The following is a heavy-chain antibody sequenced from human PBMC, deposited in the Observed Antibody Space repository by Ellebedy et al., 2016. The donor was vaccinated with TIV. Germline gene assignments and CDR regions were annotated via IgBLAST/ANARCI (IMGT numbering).Heavy chain of an antibody. V-gene: IGHV3-48*03. CDR2: ISTKGAII. D-gene: IGHD3-10*01. J-gene: IGHJ4*02. Sequence: PGGSLRLSCAASGFTLNNYDMNWARQAPGKGLEWIAYISTKGAIIGYADSVKGRFTISRDSSKNNLYLQMNSLRVEDTAIYFCAKDSGRSGWISDYWGQGTLVTVSS. CDR3: AKDSGRSGWISDY. CDR1: GFTLNNYD.